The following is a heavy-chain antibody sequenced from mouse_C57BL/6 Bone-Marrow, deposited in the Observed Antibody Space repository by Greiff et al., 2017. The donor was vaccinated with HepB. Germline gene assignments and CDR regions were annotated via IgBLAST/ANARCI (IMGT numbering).Heavy chain of an antibody. CDR1: GYTFTSYW. J-gene: IGHJ2*01. CDR2: IDPSDSYT. CDR3: ASYYGSSLDY. Sequence: VQLQQPGAELVMPGASVKLSCKASGYTFTSYWMHWVKQRPGQGLEWIGEIDPSDSYTNYNQKFKGKSTLTVDKSSSTAYMQLSSLTSEDSAVYYCASYYGSSLDYWGQGTTLTVSS. V-gene: IGHV1-69*01. D-gene: IGHD1-1*01.